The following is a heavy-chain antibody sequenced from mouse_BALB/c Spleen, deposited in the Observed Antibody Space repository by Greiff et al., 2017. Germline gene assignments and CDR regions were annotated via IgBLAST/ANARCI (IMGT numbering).Heavy chain of an antibody. J-gene: IGHJ4*01. Sequence: EVQLVESGGGLVQPGGSRKLSCAASGFTFSSFGMHWVRQAPEKGLEWVAYISSGSSTIYYADTVKGRFTISRDNPKNTLFLQMTSLRSEDTAMYYCATMWGLRPMDYWGQGTSVTVSS. CDR2: ISSGSSTI. CDR1: GFTFSSFG. D-gene: IGHD2-4*01. CDR3: ATMWGLRPMDY. V-gene: IGHV5-17*02.